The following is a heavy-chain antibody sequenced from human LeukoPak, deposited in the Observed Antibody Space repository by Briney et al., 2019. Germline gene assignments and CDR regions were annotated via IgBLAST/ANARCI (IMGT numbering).Heavy chain of an antibody. D-gene: IGHD4-23*01. CDR3: ARDSSYGGNGGCAY. J-gene: IGHJ4*02. CDR2: INPSGGST. Sequence: ASVKVSCKVSGYTLTELSMHWVRQAPGQGLEWMGIINPSGGSTSYAQKFQGRVTMTRDTSTSTVYMELSSLRSEDTAVYYCARDSSYGGNGGCAYWGQGTLVTVSS. V-gene: IGHV1-46*01. CDR1: GYTLTELS.